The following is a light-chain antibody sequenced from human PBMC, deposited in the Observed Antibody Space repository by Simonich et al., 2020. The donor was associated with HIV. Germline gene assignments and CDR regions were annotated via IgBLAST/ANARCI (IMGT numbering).Light chain of an antibody. Sequence: QSALTQPASVSGSPGQSITISCTGTSSDVGSYSYVSWYQQHAGKAPKLMIYDVSKRPSGVSNRFSASKSGNTASLTISGLQAEDEADYYCSSYTSSSKVFGGGTKLTVL. CDR2: DVS. CDR3: SSYTSSSKV. J-gene: IGLJ2*01. V-gene: IGLV2-14*01. CDR1: SSDVGSYSY.